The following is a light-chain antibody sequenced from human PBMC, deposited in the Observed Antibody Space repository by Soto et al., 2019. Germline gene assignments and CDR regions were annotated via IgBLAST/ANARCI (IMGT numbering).Light chain of an antibody. Sequence: DIQMTQSPSSLSASVGDRVTITCRASQSISSYLNWYQQKPGKAPKLPIYAASSLQSGVPSRFSGSGSGTDFTLTISSLQPEDFATYYCQQSYSTPTFGQGTKVEIK. V-gene: IGKV1-39*01. CDR1: QSISSY. CDR2: AAS. CDR3: QQSYSTPT. J-gene: IGKJ1*01.